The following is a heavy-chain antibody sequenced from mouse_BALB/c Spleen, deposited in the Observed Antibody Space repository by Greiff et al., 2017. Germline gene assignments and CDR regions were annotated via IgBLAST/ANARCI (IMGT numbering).Heavy chain of an antibody. D-gene: IGHD1-1*01. CDR1: GFSLTGYG. V-gene: IGHV2-6-7*01. CDR3: ARAPTYYGNAMDY. J-gene: IGHJ4*01. CDR2: IWGDGST. Sequence: VKLQESGPGLVAPSQSLSITCTVSGFSLTGYGVNWVRQPPGKGLEWLGMIWGDGSTDYNSALKSRLSISKDNSKSQVFLKMNSLQTDDTARYYCARAPTYYGNAMDYWGQGASVTVSS.